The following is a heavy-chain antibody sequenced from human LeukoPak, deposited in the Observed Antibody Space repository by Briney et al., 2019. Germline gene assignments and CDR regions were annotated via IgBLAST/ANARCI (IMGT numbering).Heavy chain of an antibody. J-gene: IGHJ6*03. CDR2: IIPIFGTA. D-gene: IGHD2-8*01. Sequence: ASVKVSCKASGGTFSSYAISWVRQAPGQGLEWMGGIIPIFGTANYAQKFQGRVTITADKSTSTAYMELSSLRSEDTAVYYCANGYCTNGVCYPYYYYYMDVWGKGTTVTVSS. CDR1: GGTFSSYA. CDR3: ANGYCTNGVCYPYYYYYMDV. V-gene: IGHV1-69*06.